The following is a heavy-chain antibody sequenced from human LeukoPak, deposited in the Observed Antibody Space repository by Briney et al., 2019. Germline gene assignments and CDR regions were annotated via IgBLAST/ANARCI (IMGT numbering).Heavy chain of an antibody. D-gene: IGHD6-19*01. Sequence: AGTLSLTCTASGVSISSYSRSWIRQAPGKGLEWISYIYYSGSSTYNASLKSRVTISVDTSKNQFSLKLSSVTAADTAVYYCARGAGYSSGWYDFDYWGQGTLVTISS. CDR1: GVSISSYS. V-gene: IGHV4-59*01. CDR3: ARGAGYSSGWYDFDY. J-gene: IGHJ4*02. CDR2: IYYSGSS.